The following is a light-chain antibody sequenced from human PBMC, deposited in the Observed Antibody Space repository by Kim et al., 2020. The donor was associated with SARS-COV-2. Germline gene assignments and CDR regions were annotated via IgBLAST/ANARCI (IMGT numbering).Light chain of an antibody. J-gene: IGKJ4*01. Sequence: ERVMTQSPVTLSVSPGDRVTLSCRASRSVGSNLAWYQHKPGQAPRRLIYGASITATGVPARFSGRGSGTDFPLTISSLQSEDCGIYSCQHYDSWPTFGGGTKVDIK. CDR3: QHYDSWPT. V-gene: IGKV3-15*01. CDR1: RSVGSN. CDR2: GAS.